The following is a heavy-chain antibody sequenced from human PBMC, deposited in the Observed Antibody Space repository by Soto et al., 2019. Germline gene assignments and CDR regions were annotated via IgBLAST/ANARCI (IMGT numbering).Heavy chain of an antibody. V-gene: IGHV6-1*01. CDR1: GDSVSSNSAA. CDR3: AKESYYYDSSGYYGSFDI. D-gene: IGHD3-22*01. CDR2: TYYRSKWYN. Sequence: SQTLSLTCAISGDSVSSNSAAWNWIRQSPSRGLEWLGRTYYRSKWYNDYAVSVKSRITINPDTSKNQFSLQLNSVTPEDTAVYYCAKESYYYDSSGYYGSFDIWGQGTMVTVSS. J-gene: IGHJ3*02.